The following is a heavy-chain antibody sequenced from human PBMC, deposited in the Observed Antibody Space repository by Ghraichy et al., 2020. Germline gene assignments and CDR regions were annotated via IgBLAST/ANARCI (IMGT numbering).Heavy chain of an antibody. V-gene: IGHV6-1*01. CDR1: GDSVSSNSAA. J-gene: IGHJ6*02. Sequence: SQTLSLTCAISGDSVSSNSAAWNWIRQSPSRGLEWLGRTYYRSKWYNDYAVSVKSRITINPDTSKNQFSLQLNSVTPEDTAVYYCARDQTVTHYYYYYGMDVWGQGTMVTVSS. D-gene: IGHD4-17*01. CDR2: TYYRSKWYN. CDR3: ARDQTVTHYYYYYGMDV.